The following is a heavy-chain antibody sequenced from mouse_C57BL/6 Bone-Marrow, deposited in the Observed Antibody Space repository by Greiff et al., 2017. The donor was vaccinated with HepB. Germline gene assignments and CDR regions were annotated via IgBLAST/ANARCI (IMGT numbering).Heavy chain of an antibody. Sequence: EVMLVESGGGLVQPGGSLSLSCAASGFTFTDYYMSWVRQPPGKALEWLGFIRNKANGYTTEYSASVKGRFTISRDNSQSILYLQMNALRAEDSATYYCARYTNGSRSEAMDYWGQGTSVTVSS. J-gene: IGHJ4*01. CDR1: GFTFTDYY. D-gene: IGHD1-1*01. CDR3: ARYTNGSRSEAMDY. CDR2: IRNKANGYTT. V-gene: IGHV7-3*01.